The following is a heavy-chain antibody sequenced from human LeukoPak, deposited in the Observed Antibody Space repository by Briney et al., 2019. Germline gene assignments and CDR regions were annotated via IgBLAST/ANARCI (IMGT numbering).Heavy chain of an antibody. CDR1: GFTFTSYA. J-gene: IGHJ5*02. D-gene: IGHD2-2*01. CDR3: AQDLGYCSTTSCLP. Sequence: GGSLRPSCAASGFTFTSYAMTWVRQPPGKGLGWVSGISGSGGSKYYADSVEGGFTISRDNTKKTLYLQMNSLRAEDTAIYYCAQDLGYCSTTSCLPWGEGTLVTVSS. V-gene: IGHV3-23*01. CDR2: ISGSGGSK.